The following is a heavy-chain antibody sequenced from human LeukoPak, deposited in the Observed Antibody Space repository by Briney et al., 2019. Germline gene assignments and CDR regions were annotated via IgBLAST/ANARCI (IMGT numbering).Heavy chain of an antibody. J-gene: IGHJ4*02. D-gene: IGHD3-9*01. V-gene: IGHV4-59*01. CDR1: GGSISSYY. CDR3: ASSNYHILTDYTQNPFDY. CDR2: IYYSGST. Sequence: SETLSLTCTVSGGSISSYYWSWIRQPPGKGLEWIGYIYYSGSTNYNPSLKSRVTISVDTSKNQFSLKLSSVTAADTAVYYCASSNYHILTDYTQNPFDYWGQGTLVTVSS.